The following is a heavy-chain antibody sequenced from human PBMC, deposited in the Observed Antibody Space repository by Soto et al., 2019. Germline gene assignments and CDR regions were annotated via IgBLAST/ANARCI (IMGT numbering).Heavy chain of an antibody. CDR3: ARESPTNYDILTGYYTGPHAFDI. D-gene: IGHD3-9*01. J-gene: IGHJ3*02. CDR2: IYYSGST. CDR1: GGSISSYY. Sequence: KPSETLSLTCTVSGGSISSYYWSWIRQPPGKGLEWIGYIYYSGSTNYNPSLKSRVTISVDTSKNQFSLKLSSVTAADTAVYYCARESPTNYDILTGYYTGPHAFDIWGQGTMVTVSS. V-gene: IGHV4-59*01.